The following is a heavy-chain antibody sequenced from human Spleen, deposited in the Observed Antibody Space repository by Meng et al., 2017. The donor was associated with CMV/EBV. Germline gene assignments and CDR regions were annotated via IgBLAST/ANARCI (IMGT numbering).Heavy chain of an antibody. CDR3: ARGPRGIGALFDY. Sequence: GESLKISCTVSGLTFSNYEMNWVRQAPGKGLEWVSFISSSDNSIYYADSVRGRFIISRDNFKNTVYLQMNSLRAEDTAVYYCARGPRGIGALFDYWGQGSLVTVSS. CDR2: ISSSDNSI. J-gene: IGHJ4*02. CDR1: GLTFSNYE. V-gene: IGHV3-48*01. D-gene: IGHD3-16*01.